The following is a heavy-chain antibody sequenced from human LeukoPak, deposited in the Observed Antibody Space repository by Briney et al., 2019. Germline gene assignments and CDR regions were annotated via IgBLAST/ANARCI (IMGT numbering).Heavy chain of an antibody. Sequence: PSETLSLTCTVSGGSISSYYWSWIRQPPGKGLEWIGYIYYSGSTNYNPSLKSRVTISVDTSKNQFSLKLSSVTAADTAVYYCATTPSGWLQGPEYFQHWGQGTLVTVSS. V-gene: IGHV4-59*01. CDR3: ATTPSGWLQGPEYFQH. D-gene: IGHD5-12*01. CDR1: GGSISSYY. CDR2: IYYSGST. J-gene: IGHJ1*01.